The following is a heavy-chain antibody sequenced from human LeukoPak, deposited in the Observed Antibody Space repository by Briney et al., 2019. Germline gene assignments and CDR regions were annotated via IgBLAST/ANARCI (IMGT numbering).Heavy chain of an antibody. Sequence: GGSLRLSCAASGFTFSSYGMHWVSQAPGKGLEWVAVIWYDGSNKYYADSVKGRFTISRDNSKNTLYLQMNNLRAEDTAVYYCARDALEYYYDSSGYLGYYMDVWGKGTTVTVSS. CDR1: GFTFSSYG. D-gene: IGHD3-22*01. V-gene: IGHV3-33*01. J-gene: IGHJ6*03. CDR3: ARDALEYYYDSSGYLGYYMDV. CDR2: IWYDGSNK.